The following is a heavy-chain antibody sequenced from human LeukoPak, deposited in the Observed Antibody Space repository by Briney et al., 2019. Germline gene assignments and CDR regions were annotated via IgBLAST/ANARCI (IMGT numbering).Heavy chain of an antibody. D-gene: IGHD5-12*01. CDR3: VKGGHKLDIQTTHYYYGLDV. CDR1: GFTLSDHW. CDR2: VESDASRT. J-gene: IGHJ6*02. V-gene: IGHV3-74*03. Sequence: GGSQRLSCVASGFTLSDHWMYWVRQGPSRGLAHVSRVESDASRTTYADSVKGRFTISRDDAKNTMYLQMNSLRVEDTAVYYCVKGGHKLDIQTTHYYYGLDVWGQGTTVAVS.